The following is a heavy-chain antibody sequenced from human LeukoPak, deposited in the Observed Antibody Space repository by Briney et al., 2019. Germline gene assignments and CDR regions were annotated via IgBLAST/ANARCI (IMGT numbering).Heavy chain of an antibody. CDR2: IYYSGST. V-gene: IGHV4-31*03. CDR1: GGSISSGRYY. J-gene: IGHJ5*02. Sequence: SQTLSLTCTVSGGSISSGRYYWSWIRQHPGKGLEWIGYIYYSGSTYYNPSLKSRVTISVDTSKSQFSLKLSSVTAADTAVYYCARASSSWYPFDPWGQGTLVTVSS. D-gene: IGHD6-13*01. CDR3: ARASSSWYPFDP.